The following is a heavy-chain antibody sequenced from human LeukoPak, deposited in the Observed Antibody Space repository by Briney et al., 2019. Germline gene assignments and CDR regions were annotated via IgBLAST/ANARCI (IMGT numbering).Heavy chain of an antibody. V-gene: IGHV1-18*01. J-gene: IGHJ5*02. CDR1: GYTFTSNG. CDR2: ISAYNGNT. Sequence: GASVKVSCKASGYTFTSNGISWVRQAPGQGLEWMGWISAYNGNTNYAQKLQGRVTMTTDTSTSTAYMELRSLRSDDTAVYYCARDITYSYGRHNWFDPWGQGTLVTVSS. D-gene: IGHD5-18*01. CDR3: ARDITYSYGRHNWFDP.